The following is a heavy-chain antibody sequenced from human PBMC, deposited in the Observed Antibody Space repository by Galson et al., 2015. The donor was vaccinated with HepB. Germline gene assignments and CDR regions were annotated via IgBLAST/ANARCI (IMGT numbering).Heavy chain of an antibody. J-gene: IGHJ6*02. CDR1: GYSFTSFW. D-gene: IGHD3-3*01. CDR3: ARLAAYTIHYGMDV. Sequence: QSGAEVKKPGESLKISCKGSGYSFTSFWIGWVCQTPGKGLEWMGIIYTGDSDTKYSPSFQGQVTISADKSITTAYLQWDSLKASDTAIYYCARLAAYTIHYGMDVWGQGTTVTVSS. CDR2: IYTGDSDT. V-gene: IGHV5-51*01.